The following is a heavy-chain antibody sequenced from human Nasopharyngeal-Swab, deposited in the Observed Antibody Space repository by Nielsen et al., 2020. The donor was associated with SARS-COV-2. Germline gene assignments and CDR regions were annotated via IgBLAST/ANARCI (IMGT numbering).Heavy chain of an antibody. J-gene: IGHJ6*03. CDR3: ARAAELHLPLYMDV. D-gene: IGHD3-10*01. CDR1: GGTFSSYA. Sequence: ASVKVSCKASGGTFSSYAISWVRQAPGQGLEWMGWINTNTGNPTYAQGFTGRFVFSLDTSVSTAYLQISSLKVEDTAVYYCARAAELHLPLYMDVWGKGTTVTVSS. CDR2: INTNTGNP. V-gene: IGHV7-4-1*02.